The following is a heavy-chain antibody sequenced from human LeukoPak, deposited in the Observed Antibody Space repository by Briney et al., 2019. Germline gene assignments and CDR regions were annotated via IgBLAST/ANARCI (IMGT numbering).Heavy chain of an antibody. CDR1: GFIFSSYV. CDR3: AKVRAPSPLYQSDAFDI. J-gene: IGHJ3*02. D-gene: IGHD2-8*01. Sequence: GGSLRLSCAASGFIFSSYVMSWVRQAPGKGLEWVSGISGSGGSTYYADSVKGRFTISRDNSKNTLYLQMNSLRAEDTAIYYCAKVRAPSPLYQSDAFDIWGQGTMVTVSS. CDR2: ISGSGGST. V-gene: IGHV3-23*01.